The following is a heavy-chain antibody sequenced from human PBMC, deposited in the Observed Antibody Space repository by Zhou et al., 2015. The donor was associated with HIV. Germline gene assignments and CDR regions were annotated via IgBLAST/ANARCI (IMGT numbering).Heavy chain of an antibody. D-gene: IGHD3-22*01. V-gene: IGHV1-69*06. CDR1: GGTFTSDA. CDR3: ARDDSSGYHSFDY. J-gene: IGHJ4*02. CDR2: VIPFWTSP. Sequence: QVQLVQSGAEVKKPGSSVKVSCKASGGTFTSDAIIWVRQAPGQGLEWMGGVIPFWTSPNNAPTFQGRVSFTADKSTRTAYLELRSLRSEDTATYFCARDDSSGYHSFDYWGQGTLVTVS.